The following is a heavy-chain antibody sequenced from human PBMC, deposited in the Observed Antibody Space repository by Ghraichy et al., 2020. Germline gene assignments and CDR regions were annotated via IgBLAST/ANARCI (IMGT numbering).Heavy chain of an antibody. V-gene: IGHV3-48*02. Sequence: GGSLRLSCAASGFTFSDYDMNWVRQAPGKGLEWISYIQTSSSSIFYADSVRGRFTISRDDAKNSLYLQMNSLRDEDTAVYYCAGYGDYAYWGQGTLVTVSS. CDR2: IQTSSSSI. CDR3: AGYGDYAY. J-gene: IGHJ4*02. CDR1: GFTFSDYD. D-gene: IGHD4-17*01.